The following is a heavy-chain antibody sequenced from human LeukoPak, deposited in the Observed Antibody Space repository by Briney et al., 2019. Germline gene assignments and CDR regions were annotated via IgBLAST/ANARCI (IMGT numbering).Heavy chain of an antibody. Sequence: GGSLRLSCAASGFTFGSYSMNWVRQAPGKGLEWLSYISDTSNTMYYADSVKGRFTISRDNADGSLFLQMNSLTAEDTAVYYCVRASVTVVDPFYFYYYMDVWGKGTTVTVSS. J-gene: IGHJ6*03. D-gene: IGHD2-15*01. CDR1: GFTFGSYS. CDR2: ISDTSNTM. V-gene: IGHV3-48*01. CDR3: VRASVTVVDPFYFYYYMDV.